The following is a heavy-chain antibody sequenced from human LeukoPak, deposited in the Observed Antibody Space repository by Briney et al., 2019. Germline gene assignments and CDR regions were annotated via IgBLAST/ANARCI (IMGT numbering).Heavy chain of an antibody. D-gene: IGHD2-2*01. CDR2: ISGDGGST. Sequence: GGSLRLSCAASGFTFDDYAMHWVRQAPGKGLEWVSLISGDGGSTYYADSVKGRFTISRDNSKNSLYLQMNSLRTEDTALYYCAKVSRYWSSTSCRGSAFDIWGQGTMVTVSS. J-gene: IGHJ3*02. V-gene: IGHV3-43*02. CDR1: GFTFDDYA. CDR3: AKVSRYWSSTSCRGSAFDI.